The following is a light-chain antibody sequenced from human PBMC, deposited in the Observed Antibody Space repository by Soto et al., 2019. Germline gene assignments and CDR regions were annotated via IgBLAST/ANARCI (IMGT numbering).Light chain of an antibody. CDR3: GSITRSSTSV. CDR1: SSDVGGFEY. J-gene: IGLJ7*01. Sequence: QSALSQPASVSGSPGQSITISCPGTSSDVGGFEYVSWYQHQPGKAPKLIIYDVTKRPSGVSNRFSGSKSGNTASLTISGIQAEDEGDYYCGSITRSSTSVFGTGTQLTVL. CDR2: DVT. V-gene: IGLV2-14*01.